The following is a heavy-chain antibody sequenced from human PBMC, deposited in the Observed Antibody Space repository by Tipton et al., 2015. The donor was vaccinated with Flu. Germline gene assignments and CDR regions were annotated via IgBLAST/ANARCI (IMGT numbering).Heavy chain of an antibody. D-gene: IGHD3-10*02. V-gene: IGHV4-61*09. Sequence: TLSLTCSVSGDPITRGSYYWAWIRQPAGKGLEWIGHVYTNKNTNYNPSLESRVTISLDTSKNQFSLRLTSVTAADTSVYYCARHTGDSVRGVIDYWGQGTLVTVSS. CDR1: GDPITRGSYY. CDR2: VYTNKNT. CDR3: ARHTGDSVRGVIDY. J-gene: IGHJ4*02.